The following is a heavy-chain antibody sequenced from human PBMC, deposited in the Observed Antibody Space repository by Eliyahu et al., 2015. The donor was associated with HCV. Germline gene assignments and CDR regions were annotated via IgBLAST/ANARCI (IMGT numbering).Heavy chain of an antibody. V-gene: IGHV1-2*02. Sequence: QSGTEVTKPGASVQVSCQASGYTFTDYYIHWVRQAPGXGXEWMGWVSPGSGGTYYAQRFQGXVSMSGDKSINVXYMDLSRLKTDDTAMYYCARDAISTSNLELDYWGQGTLVTVSS. D-gene: IGHD2-2*01. CDR2: VSPGSGGT. CDR1: GYTFTDYY. CDR3: ARDAISTSNLELDY. J-gene: IGHJ4*02.